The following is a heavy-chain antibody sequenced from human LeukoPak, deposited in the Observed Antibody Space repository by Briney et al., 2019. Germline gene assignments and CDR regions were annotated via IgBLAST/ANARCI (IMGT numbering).Heavy chain of an antibody. CDR1: GYTFTNYD. Sequence: ASVKVSCKASGYTFTNYDINWVRQAPGQGLEWMGGIIPIFGTANYAQKFQGRVTITADKSTSTAYMELSSLRSEDTAVYYCASHQYSSSSGNFDYWGQGTLVTVSS. D-gene: IGHD6-6*01. CDR3: ASHQYSSSSGNFDY. J-gene: IGHJ4*02. CDR2: IIPIFGTA. V-gene: IGHV1-69*06.